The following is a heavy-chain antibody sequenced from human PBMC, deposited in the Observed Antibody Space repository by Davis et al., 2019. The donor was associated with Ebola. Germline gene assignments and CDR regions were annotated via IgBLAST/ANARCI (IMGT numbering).Heavy chain of an antibody. CDR1: GGSISSYY. CDR3: ARGYSYGAPYYFDY. Sequence: SETLSLTCTVSGGSISSYYWSWIRQPPGKGLEWIGYIYYSGSTNYNPSLKSRVTISVDTSKNQFSLKLSSVTAADTAVYYCARGYSYGAPYYFDYWGQGTLVTVSS. CDR2: IYYSGST. V-gene: IGHV4-59*01. J-gene: IGHJ4*02. D-gene: IGHD5-18*01.